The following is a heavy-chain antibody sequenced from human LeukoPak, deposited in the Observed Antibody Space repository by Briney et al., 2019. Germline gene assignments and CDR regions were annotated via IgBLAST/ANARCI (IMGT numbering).Heavy chain of an antibody. Sequence: SETLSLTCAVYGGSFSGYYWSWIRQPPGKGLEWIGEINYSGCTNYNPSLKSRVTISVDTSKNQFSLKLSSVTAADTAVYYCARGLSAIVYWGQGTLVTVSS. CDR2: INYSGCT. V-gene: IGHV4-34*01. CDR1: GGSFSGYY. CDR3: ARGLSAIVY. D-gene: IGHD2-15*01. J-gene: IGHJ4*02.